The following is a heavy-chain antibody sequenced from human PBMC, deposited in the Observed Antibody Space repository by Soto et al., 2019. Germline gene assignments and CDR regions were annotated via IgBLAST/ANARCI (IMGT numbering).Heavy chain of an antibody. CDR1: GFTFSSYA. V-gene: IGHV3-30-3*01. Sequence: QVQLVESGGGVVQPGRSLRLSCAASGFTFSSYAMHWVRQAPGKGLEWVAVISYDGSNKYYADSVKGRFTISRDNSKNTLYLQMNSLRAEDTAVYYCARDDEMDTGPFFGYWGQGTLVTVSS. J-gene: IGHJ4*02. CDR2: ISYDGSNK. D-gene: IGHD5-18*01. CDR3: ARDDEMDTGPFFGY.